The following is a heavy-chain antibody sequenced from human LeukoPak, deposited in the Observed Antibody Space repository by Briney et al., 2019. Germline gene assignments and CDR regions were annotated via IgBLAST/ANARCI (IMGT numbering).Heavy chain of an antibody. J-gene: IGHJ4*02. D-gene: IGHD6-13*01. CDR1: GFTFSSYG. CDR2: ISYDGSNK. CDR3: AKDYGQVGSWYFDY. Sequence: GGSLRLSCAASGFTFSSYGMHWVRQAPGKGLEWVAVISYDGSNKYYADSVKGRFTISRDNSKNTLYLQMNSLRAEDTAVYYCAKDYGQVGSWYFDYWGQGTLVTVSS. V-gene: IGHV3-30*18.